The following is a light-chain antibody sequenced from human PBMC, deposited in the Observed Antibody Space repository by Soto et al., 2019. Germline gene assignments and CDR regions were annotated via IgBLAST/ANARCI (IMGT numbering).Light chain of an antibody. Sequence: EIVLTQSPGTLSLSPGERATLSCRASQSVSSSYLAWYQQKPGQAPRPLIYGASSRAIGIPDRFSGSGSGTDFTFIFRRLELEDFAVYYCQQYGSSPWTFGQGTKVDIK. CDR3: QQYGSSPWT. CDR2: GAS. V-gene: IGKV3-20*01. J-gene: IGKJ1*01. CDR1: QSVSSSY.